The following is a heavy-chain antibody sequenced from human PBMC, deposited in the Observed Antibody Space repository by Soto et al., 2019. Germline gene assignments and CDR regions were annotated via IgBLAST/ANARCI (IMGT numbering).Heavy chain of an antibody. J-gene: IGHJ6*02. CDR1: GGSISSNY. Sequence: SEILSLTCTVSGGSISSNYWSWIWQPPGKGLEWIGYIFYSGSTNYNPSLKSRVTISVDTSKNQFSLKLSSVTAADTAVYYCARVPDILTGSWGYYYYYGMDVWGQGTTVTVS. D-gene: IGHD3-9*01. CDR2: IFYSGST. V-gene: IGHV4-59*01. CDR3: ARVPDILTGSWGYYYYYGMDV.